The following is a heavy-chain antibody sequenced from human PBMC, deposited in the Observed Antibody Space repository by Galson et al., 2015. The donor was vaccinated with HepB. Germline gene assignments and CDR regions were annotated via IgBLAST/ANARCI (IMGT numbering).Heavy chain of an antibody. Sequence: SLRLSCADSGFTFSSYSIHWVRQAPGKGLEWVAVISYDGSNKYYADSVKGRFTISRDNSKNTLYLQMNSLRTEDTAVYYCARDRRDGYNYFDYWGQGTLVTVSS. D-gene: IGHD5-24*01. CDR1: GFTFSSYS. CDR3: ARDRRDGYNYFDY. J-gene: IGHJ4*02. CDR2: ISYDGSNK. V-gene: IGHV3-30-3*01.